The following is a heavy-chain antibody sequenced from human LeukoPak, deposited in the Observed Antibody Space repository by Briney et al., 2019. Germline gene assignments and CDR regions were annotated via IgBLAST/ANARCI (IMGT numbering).Heavy chain of an antibody. D-gene: IGHD2-15*01. CDR3: AINEQKAAKVGYYYYYMDV. CDR1: GGSISSSSYY. Sequence: TSETLSLTCTVSGGSISSSSYYWGWIRQPPGKGLEWIGSIYYSGSTYYNPSLKSRVTISVDTSKNQFSLKLSSVTAADTAVYYCAINEQKAAKVGYYYYYMDVWGKGTTVTVSS. CDR2: IYYSGST. V-gene: IGHV4-39*01. J-gene: IGHJ6*03.